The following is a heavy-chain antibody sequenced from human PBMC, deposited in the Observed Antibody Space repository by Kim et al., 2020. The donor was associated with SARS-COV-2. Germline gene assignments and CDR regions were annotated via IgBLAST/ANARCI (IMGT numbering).Heavy chain of an antibody. D-gene: IGHD3-16*01. CDR3: ARDGAGADHYYYVDV. J-gene: IGHJ6*03. Sequence: ASVKVSCKASGYIFTSYLIHWVRQAPGQRLEWMGWINADNGNTKYSQKLQGRVTITRDTSASTVYMELSSLRSQDTAVYYCARDGAGADHYYYVDVCGKGTTVTVSS. CDR1: GYIFTSYL. CDR2: INADNGNT. V-gene: IGHV1-3*01.